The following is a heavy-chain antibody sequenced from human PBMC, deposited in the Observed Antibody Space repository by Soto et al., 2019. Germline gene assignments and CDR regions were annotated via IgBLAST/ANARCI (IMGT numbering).Heavy chain of an antibody. D-gene: IGHD1-26*01. CDR3: ARVRIVGAREIDF. Sequence: QVHLVQSGGEVKKPGASVKVSCKASGYTFNRHGITWVRQATGQGHERMGWISGYNGDINYEQKFQGRVTLSSDTLSGTVYLGLKSLRFDDTAVYYCARVRIVGAREIDFWGQGTLVTVSS. J-gene: IGHJ4*02. CDR1: GYTFNRHG. V-gene: IGHV1-18*04. CDR2: ISGYNGDI.